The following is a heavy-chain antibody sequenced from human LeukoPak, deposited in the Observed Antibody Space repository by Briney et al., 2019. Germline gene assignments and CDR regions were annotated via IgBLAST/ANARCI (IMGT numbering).Heavy chain of an antibody. CDR1: GGSISSTSHY. D-gene: IGHD3-16*02. J-gene: IGHJ5*02. Sequence: PSETLSLTCTVSGGSISSTSHYWGWVRQPPGKGLEWIVSMYYSGNTYYNPSPKSRVTISVDTSRNQFSLKLSSVTAADTAVYYCARLSSVNWFDPWGQGTLVTVSS. CDR3: ARLSSVNWFDP. V-gene: IGHV4-39*01. CDR2: MYYSGNT.